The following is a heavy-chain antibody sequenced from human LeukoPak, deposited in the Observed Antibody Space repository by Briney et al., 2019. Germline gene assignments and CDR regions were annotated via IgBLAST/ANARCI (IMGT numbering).Heavy chain of an antibody. D-gene: IGHD5-18*01. CDR2: IYPGDSDT. V-gene: IGHV5-51*01. Sequence: GESLKISCKGTGYSFSTYWIAWVRQMPGKGLEWMGIIYPGDSDTRYSPSFQGQVTISADKSISTAYLQWSSLKASDTAMYYCAAMVTGTNWFDPWGQGTLVTVSS. CDR3: AAMVTGTNWFDP. J-gene: IGHJ5*02. CDR1: GYSFSTYW.